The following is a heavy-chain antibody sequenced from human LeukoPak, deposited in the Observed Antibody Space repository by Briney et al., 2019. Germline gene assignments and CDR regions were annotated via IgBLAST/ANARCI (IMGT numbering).Heavy chain of an antibody. V-gene: IGHV3-21*01. Sequence: PGGSLRLSCAASGFTFSSYSMNWVRQAPGKGLEWVSSISSSSSYIYYADSVKGRFTISRDNAKNSLYLQMNSLRAEDTAVYYCARDQDLLTGFDYWGQGTLVTVSS. J-gene: IGHJ4*02. D-gene: IGHD3-9*01. CDR2: ISSSSSYI. CDR1: GFTFSSYS. CDR3: ARDQDLLTGFDY.